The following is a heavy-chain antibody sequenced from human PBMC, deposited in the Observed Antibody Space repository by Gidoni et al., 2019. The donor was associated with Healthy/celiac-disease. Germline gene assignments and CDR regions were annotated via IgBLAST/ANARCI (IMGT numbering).Heavy chain of an antibody. Sequence: EVQLVESGGGLVQPGRSLSLSCAASGFTFDDSAMHWVRQAPGKGLAWVSGISWNSGSIGYADSVKGRFTISRDNAKNSLYLQMNSLRAEDTALYYCAKDIPSYDSSGLSRGFDYWGQGTLVTVSS. CDR1: GFTFDDSA. CDR2: ISWNSGSI. D-gene: IGHD3-22*01. V-gene: IGHV3-9*01. J-gene: IGHJ4*02. CDR3: AKDIPSYDSSGLSRGFDY.